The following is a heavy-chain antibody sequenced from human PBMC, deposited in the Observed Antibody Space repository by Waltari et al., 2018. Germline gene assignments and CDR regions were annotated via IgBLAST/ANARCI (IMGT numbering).Heavy chain of an antibody. Sequence: QVQLKESGPGLLRPSGTLSLTCGVSGASISSDHWWAWVRQSPGKGREGIGEIYHTGPTSYHQSLKSRLTMLVDKSANQFSLQLTSVTAADTGVYYCARVVFTADYYFDYWGQGTPVTVSS. V-gene: IGHV4-4*02. CDR3: ARVVFTADYYFDY. CDR1: GASISSDHW. CDR2: IYHTGPT. D-gene: IGHD2-21*02. J-gene: IGHJ4*02.